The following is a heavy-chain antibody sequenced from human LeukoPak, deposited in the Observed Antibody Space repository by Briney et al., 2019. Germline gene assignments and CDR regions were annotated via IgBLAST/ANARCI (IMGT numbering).Heavy chain of an antibody. V-gene: IGHV1-18*01. Sequence: ASVKVSCKAFGYTFTSYGISWVRQAPGQGLEWMGWISAYNGNTNYAQKLQGRVTMTTDTSTSTAYMELRSLRSDDTAVYYCARVGVAGSYYYYYGMDVWGQGTTVTVSS. CDR3: ARVGVAGSYYYYYGMDV. CDR1: GYTFTSYG. J-gene: IGHJ6*02. CDR2: ISAYNGNT. D-gene: IGHD6-19*01.